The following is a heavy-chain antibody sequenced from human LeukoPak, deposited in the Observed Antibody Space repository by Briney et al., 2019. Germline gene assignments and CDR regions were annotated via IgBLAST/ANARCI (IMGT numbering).Heavy chain of an antibody. CDR1: GFTFSNYE. Sequence: GGSLRLSCTASGFTFSNYEMNWVRQAPGKGLEWVSYISSSSSTIYYADSVKGRFTISRDNAKNSLYLQMNSLRAEDTAVYYCARSGYDLDYWGQGTLVTVSS. CDR2: ISSSSSTI. D-gene: IGHD5-12*01. J-gene: IGHJ4*02. CDR3: ARSGYDLDY. V-gene: IGHV3-48*01.